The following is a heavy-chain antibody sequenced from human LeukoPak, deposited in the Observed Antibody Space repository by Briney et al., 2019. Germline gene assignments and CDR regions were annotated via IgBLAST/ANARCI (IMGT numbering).Heavy chain of an antibody. V-gene: IGHV3-21*01. CDR2: ISSSSNYI. CDR3: ARDVGYCSGGSCYTYYFDY. D-gene: IGHD2-15*01. J-gene: IGHJ4*02. CDR1: GFTFNSYS. Sequence: PGGSLRLSCAASGFTFNSYSMNWVRQAPGKGPEWVSSISSSSNYIYYADSVKGRFTISRDNAKNSLYLQMNSLRAEDTAVYYCARDVGYCSGGSCYTYYFDYWGQGTLVTVSS.